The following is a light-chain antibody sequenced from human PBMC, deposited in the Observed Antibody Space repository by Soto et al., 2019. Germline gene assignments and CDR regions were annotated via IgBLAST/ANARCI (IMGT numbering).Light chain of an antibody. CDR3: QQYDSYPRT. J-gene: IGKJ2*01. CDR1: QVISKY. CDR2: ATS. Sequence: DIQMTQSPSSLSASVGDRVTITCRASQVISKYIGWFQQKPGKDPKSLIYATSRLQSGVPTRFSGSGSGTDFTLTISSLQPEDFATYYCQQYDSYPRTFGQGTKLE. V-gene: IGKV1-16*01.